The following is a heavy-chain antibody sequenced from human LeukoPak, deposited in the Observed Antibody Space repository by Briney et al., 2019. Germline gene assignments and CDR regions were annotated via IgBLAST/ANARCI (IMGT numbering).Heavy chain of an antibody. CDR2: ISAYNGNT. CDR1: GYTFTGYY. Sequence: ASVKVSCKASGYTFTGYYMHWVRQAPGQGLEWMGWISAYNGNTNYAQKLQGRVTMTTDTSTSTAYMELRSLRSDDTAVYYCARYSSSWSYNWFDPWGQGTLVTVSS. D-gene: IGHD6-13*01. CDR3: ARYSSSWSYNWFDP. J-gene: IGHJ5*02. V-gene: IGHV1-18*04.